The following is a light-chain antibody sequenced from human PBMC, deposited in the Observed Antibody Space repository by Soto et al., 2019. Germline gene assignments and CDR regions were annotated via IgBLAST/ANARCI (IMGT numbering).Light chain of an antibody. V-gene: IGLV2-14*01. CDR1: SRDVGGYNY. J-gene: IGLJ1*01. Sequence: QSVLTQPASVSGSAGQSITISCTGISRDVGGYNYVSWYQQHPGKAPKLVIYAVSNRPSGVSNRFSGSKSANTASLTISGLQADDEADYYCSSYTSTNSLYVFGPGTKVTVL. CDR2: AVS. CDR3: SSYTSTNSLYV.